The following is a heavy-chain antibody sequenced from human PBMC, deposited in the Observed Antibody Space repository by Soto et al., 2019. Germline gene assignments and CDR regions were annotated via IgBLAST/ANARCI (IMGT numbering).Heavy chain of an antibody. Sequence: GESLKISCKSYGSSFTTYWIAWVRQIPGKGLEWMGSIHPGESDNRYSPSFQGQVTISADRSITTAYLQWSSLKASETAMYYCARHEATYYHYYGMDVWGQGTTVTVSS. CDR1: GSSFTTYW. CDR3: ARHEATYYHYYGMDV. V-gene: IGHV5-51*01. CDR2: IHPGESDN. J-gene: IGHJ6*02.